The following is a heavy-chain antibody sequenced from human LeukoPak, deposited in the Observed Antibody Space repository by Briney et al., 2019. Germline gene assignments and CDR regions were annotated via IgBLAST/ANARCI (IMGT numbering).Heavy chain of an antibody. CDR1: GFTFDDYA. D-gene: IGHD2-21*02. Sequence: QPGGSLRLSCAASGFTFDDYAMHWVRQAPGKGLEWVSGISWNSGSIGYADSVKGRFTISRDNAKNSLYLQMNSLRAEDTAVYYCARDLLVVVTAPPGAFDIWGQGTMVTVSS. CDR2: ISWNSGSI. V-gene: IGHV3-9*01. J-gene: IGHJ3*02. CDR3: ARDLLVVVTAPPGAFDI.